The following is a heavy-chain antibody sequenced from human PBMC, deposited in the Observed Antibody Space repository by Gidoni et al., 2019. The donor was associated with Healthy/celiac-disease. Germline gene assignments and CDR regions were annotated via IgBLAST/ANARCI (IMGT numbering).Heavy chain of an antibody. CDR3: ARESPNGWFDP. CDR2: IKQGGSEI. D-gene: IGHD2-8*01. V-gene: IGHV3-7*03. J-gene: IGHJ5*02. Sequence: EVPLVASGGGLVQPGGSLGLSCAASGFTFSSHWLGWVSQAPGKGLEWVANIKQGGSEIYYVDSVKGRFTLSRDNAKNALYLQMNSLRAEGTAVYYCARESPNGWFDPWGQGTLVTVSS. CDR1: GFTFSSHW.